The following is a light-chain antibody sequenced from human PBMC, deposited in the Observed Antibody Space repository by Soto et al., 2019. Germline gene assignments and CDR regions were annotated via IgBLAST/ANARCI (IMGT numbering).Light chain of an antibody. CDR1: QSISWW. V-gene: IGKV1-5*01. J-gene: IGKJ5*01. CDR2: DAS. CDR3: QHYKTYAVT. Sequence: DIPMTQCPSTLSASVGDRVTITCRASQSISWWLAWYQQKPGKAPKLLIYDASTLESGVPSRFSGSGSGTEFTLTISSLQPDDFATYYCQHYKTYAVTFGQGTRLEV.